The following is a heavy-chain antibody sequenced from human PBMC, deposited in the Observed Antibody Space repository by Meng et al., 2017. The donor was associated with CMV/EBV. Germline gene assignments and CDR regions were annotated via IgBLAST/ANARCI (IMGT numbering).Heavy chain of an antibody. CDR2: ISSSGSTI. CDR1: GFTFSDYY. CDR3: ARGVRITMIVVVNHDY. J-gene: IGHJ4*02. V-gene: IGHV3-11*01. D-gene: IGHD3-22*01. Sequence: GGSLRLSCAASGFTFSDYYMSWIRQAPGKGLEWVSYISSSGSTIYYADSVKGRFTISRDNAKNSLYLQMNSLRAEDTAVYYCARGVRITMIVVVNHDYWGQGTLVTVSS.